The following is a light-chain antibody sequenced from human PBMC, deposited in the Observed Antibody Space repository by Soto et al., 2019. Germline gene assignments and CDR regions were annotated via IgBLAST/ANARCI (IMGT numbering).Light chain of an antibody. Sequence: DIPMTQSPSSLSASVGDRVTITCQASQDISNYLNWYQQKPGKAPKLLIYDASNLETGVPSSFSGSGSGTDFTFTISSLPPEDIATYYCQQYDNLSYTFGQGTKLEIK. CDR3: QQYDNLSYT. CDR2: DAS. CDR1: QDISNY. V-gene: IGKV1-33*01. J-gene: IGKJ2*01.